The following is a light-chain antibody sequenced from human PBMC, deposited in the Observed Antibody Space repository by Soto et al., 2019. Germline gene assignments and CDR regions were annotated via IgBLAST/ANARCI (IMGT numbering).Light chain of an antibody. CDR1: GSDIGNYNL. J-gene: IGLJ2*01. CDR2: GVT. Sequence: QAVVTQPASVSGSPGQSITISCTGTGSDIGNYNLVSWYQEHPGKAPTLIIYGVTKRPSGVSRRFSGSKSGNTASLTISGLQAEDEADYFCCSYAGVTSVIFGGGTKVTVL. CDR3: CSYAGVTSVI. V-gene: IGLV2-23*02.